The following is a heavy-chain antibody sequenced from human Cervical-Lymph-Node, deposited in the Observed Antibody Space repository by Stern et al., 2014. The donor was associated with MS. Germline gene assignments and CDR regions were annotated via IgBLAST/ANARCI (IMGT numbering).Heavy chain of an antibody. CDR3: ATTFH. CDR1: GGTFSDV. V-gene: IGHV1-69*01. D-gene: IGHD3-16*01. Sequence: QMQLVQSGPEVKKPGSSVKLSCKASGGTFSDVINWVRQAPGQGLDWMGGIIPMFGTTNYAQKFQGRVKITADESMTTGYMELTSLTSEDTALYYCATTFHWGQGTLITVSS. CDR2: IIPMFGTT. J-gene: IGHJ4*02.